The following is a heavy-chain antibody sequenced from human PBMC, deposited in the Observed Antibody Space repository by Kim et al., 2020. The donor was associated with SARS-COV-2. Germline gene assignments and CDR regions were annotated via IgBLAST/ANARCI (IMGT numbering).Heavy chain of an antibody. CDR3: ARLLGEDYYYYGMDV. CDR2: IYYSGST. D-gene: IGHD3-10*01. Sequence: SETLSLTCTVSGGSISSSSYYWGWIRQPPGKGLEWIGSIYYSGSTYYNPSLKSRVTISVDTSKNQFSLKLSSVTAADTAVYYCARLLGEDYYYYGMDVWGQGTTVTVSS. CDR1: GGSISSSSYY. J-gene: IGHJ6*02. V-gene: IGHV4-39*01.